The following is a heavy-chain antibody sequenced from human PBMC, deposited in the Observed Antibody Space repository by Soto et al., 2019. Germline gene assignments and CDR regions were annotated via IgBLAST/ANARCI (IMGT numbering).Heavy chain of an antibody. CDR1: GGSISSYY. CDR2: IYTSGST. J-gene: IGHJ5*02. CDR3: ARDCSTSCYNGFDP. D-gene: IGHD2-2*01. V-gene: IGHV4-4*07. Sequence: PSETLSLTCTVSGGSISSYYWSWIRQPAGKGLEWIGRIYTSGSTNYNPSLKSRVTMSVDTSKNQFSLKLSSVTAADTAVYYCARDCSTSCYNGFDPWGQGTLVTVSS.